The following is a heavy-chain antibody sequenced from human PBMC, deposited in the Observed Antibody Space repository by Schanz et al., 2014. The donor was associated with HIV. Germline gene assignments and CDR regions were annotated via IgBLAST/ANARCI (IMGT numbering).Heavy chain of an antibody. CDR2: ITDDGGRT. CDR3: AKDRTWDYYDSSGYPYYFDY. D-gene: IGHD3-22*01. CDR1: GFTFSTYA. J-gene: IGHJ4*02. Sequence: VQLVESGGGLVQPGGSLRLSCAASGFTFSTYAMNWVRQAPGEGLEWVSSITDDGGRTDYADSVKGRFTISRDNSKNTLYLQMNSLRAEDTAVYYCAKDRTWDYYDSSGYPYYFDYWGQGTLVTVSS. V-gene: IGHV3-23*04.